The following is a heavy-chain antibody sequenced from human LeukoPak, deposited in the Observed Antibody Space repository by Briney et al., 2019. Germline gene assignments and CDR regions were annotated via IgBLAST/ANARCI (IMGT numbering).Heavy chain of an antibody. CDR1: GFTFSSYW. D-gene: IGHD2-2*01. CDR3: ARDLCSSTSCPHGAFDI. J-gene: IGHJ3*02. CDR2: IKQDGSEE. V-gene: IGHV3-7*01. Sequence: PGGSLRLSCAASGFTFSSYWMSWVRQAPGKGLEWVANIKQDGSEEYYVDSVKGRFTISRDNAKNSLYLQMNSLRAEDTAVYYCARDLCSSTSCPHGAFDIWGQGTMVTVSS.